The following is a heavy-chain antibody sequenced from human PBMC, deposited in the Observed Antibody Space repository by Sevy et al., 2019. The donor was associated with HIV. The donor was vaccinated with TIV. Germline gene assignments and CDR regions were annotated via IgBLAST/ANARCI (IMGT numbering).Heavy chain of an antibody. V-gene: IGHV4-39*01. J-gene: IGHJ4*02. CDR1: GGSISSSSHY. CDR2: IYYSGST. D-gene: IGHD6-13*01. CDR3: ARLESGIAAAGTWVDY. Sequence: SETLSLTCTVSGGSISSSSHYWGWIRQPPGKGLEWIGSIYYSGSTYYNPSLKSRVTISVDTSKNQFSLKLSSVTAADTAVYYCARLESGIAAAGTWVDYWGQGTLVTVSS.